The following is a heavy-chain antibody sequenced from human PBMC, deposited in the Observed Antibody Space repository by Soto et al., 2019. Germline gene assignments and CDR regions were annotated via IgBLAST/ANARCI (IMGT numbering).Heavy chain of an antibody. CDR2: ISSNGGST. D-gene: IGHD6-19*01. J-gene: IGHJ6*04. V-gene: IGHV3-64*01. CDR3: ARLGGAVAVVDV. CDR1: GFTFSSYA. Sequence: PGGSLRLSCAASGFTFSSYAMHWVRQAPGKGLEYVSAISSNGGSTYYANSVKGRFTISRDNSKNTLYLQMGSLRAEDMAVYYCARLGGAVAVVDVWGKGTTVTVSS.